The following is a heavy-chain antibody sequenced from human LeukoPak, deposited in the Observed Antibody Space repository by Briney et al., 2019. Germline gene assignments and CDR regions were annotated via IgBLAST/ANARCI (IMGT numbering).Heavy chain of an antibody. CDR3: ARLEVTYSVSPFDY. CDR2: INPNSGGT. Sequence: ASVKVSCKASGGTFTGYYMHWVRQAPGQGLEWMGWINPNSGGTNYAQKFQGRVTMTRDTSISTAYMELSSLKASDTAMYYCARLEVTYSVSPFDYWGQGTLVTVSS. D-gene: IGHD5-18*01. V-gene: IGHV1-2*02. CDR1: GGTFTGYY. J-gene: IGHJ4*02.